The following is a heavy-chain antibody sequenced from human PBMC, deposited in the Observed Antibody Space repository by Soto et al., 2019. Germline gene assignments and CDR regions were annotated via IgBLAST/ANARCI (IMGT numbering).Heavy chain of an antibody. CDR1: GVPFSSYA. J-gene: IGHJ5*02. V-gene: IGHV1-69*06. CDR3: AGVFTGRWFDP. Sequence: QVQLVQSGAEVKKPGSSVKISCTASGVPFSSYAINWVRQAPGQGLEWMGVITPMFGAPHYAQNFKGRITITADKSTNPAYRELSSLTSGDTAVYFCAGVFTGRWFDPWGQGTLVTVSS. D-gene: IGHD3-10*02. CDR2: ITPMFGAP.